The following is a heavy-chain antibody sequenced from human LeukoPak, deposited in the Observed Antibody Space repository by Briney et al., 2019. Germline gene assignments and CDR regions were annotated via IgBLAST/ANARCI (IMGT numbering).Heavy chain of an antibody. CDR1: GGSISSYY. CDR2: IYTSGST. Sequence: SETLSLTCTVSGGSISSYYWSWIRQPPGKGLEWIGYIYTSGSTNYNPSLKSRVTISVDTSQNQFSLKLSSVTAADTAVYYCAGTPGIAVAGTSYYFDYWGQGTLVTVSS. CDR3: AGTPGIAVAGTSYYFDY. D-gene: IGHD6-19*01. J-gene: IGHJ4*02. V-gene: IGHV4-4*09.